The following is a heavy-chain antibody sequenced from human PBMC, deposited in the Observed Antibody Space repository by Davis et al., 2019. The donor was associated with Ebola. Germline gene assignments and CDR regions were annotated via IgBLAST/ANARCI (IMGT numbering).Heavy chain of an antibody. CDR1: GGSIRSYY. V-gene: IGHV4-59*01. CDR2: IYHTGTA. D-gene: IGHD6-19*01. CDR3: ARFCPVAVASIDAFDF. J-gene: IGHJ3*01. Sequence: PSETLSLTCTVSGGSIRSYYWSWIRQPPGKGLEWIGFIYHTGTATYNPSLKSRVTISVDTSKNHFSLNLISVTPADTAVYYCARFCPVAVASIDAFDFWGQGTTVTVSS.